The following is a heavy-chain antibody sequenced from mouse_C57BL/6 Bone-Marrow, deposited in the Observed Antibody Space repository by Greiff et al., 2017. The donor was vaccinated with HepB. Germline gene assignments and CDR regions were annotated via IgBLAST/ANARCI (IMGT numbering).Heavy chain of an antibody. D-gene: IGHD4-1*01. CDR3: ARDELTLLGLDY. J-gene: IGHJ2*01. CDR1: GYTFTGYW. V-gene: IGHV1-9*01. Sequence: QVQLQQPGAELMKPGASVKLSCKATGYTFTGYWIEWVKQRPGHGLEWIGEILPGSGSTNYNKKFKGKATFTADTSSNTSYMQLSSLTTEDSAIYCCARDELTLLGLDYWGQGTTLTVSS. CDR2: ILPGSGST.